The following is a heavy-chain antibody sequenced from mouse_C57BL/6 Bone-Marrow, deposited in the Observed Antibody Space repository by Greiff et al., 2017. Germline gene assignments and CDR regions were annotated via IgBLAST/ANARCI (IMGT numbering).Heavy chain of an antibody. CDR2: IDPSDSYT. V-gene: IGHV1-50*01. CDR3: ARSYPFAY. CDR1: GYTFTSYW. Sequence: QVQLQQPGAELVKPGASVKLSCKASGYTFTSYWMQWVKQRPGQGLEWIGEIDPSDSYTNYNQKFKGKATLTVDTSSSTAYMQLSCLTSEDSAVYCCARSYPFAYGGQGKRVTVSA. J-gene: IGHJ3*01.